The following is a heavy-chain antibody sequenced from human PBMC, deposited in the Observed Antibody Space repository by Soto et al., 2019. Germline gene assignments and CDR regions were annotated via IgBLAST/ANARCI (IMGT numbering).Heavy chain of an antibody. Sequence: EVQLVESGGGLVKPGGSLRVSCAASGFTFREAWMNWDRQAPGKGLEWVGRIKSRTDGGTIEYATPVKGRFIISRDDSKNTLYLQMDSLKTEDTAVYYCWGSAYWGQGTLVTVSS. CDR2: IKSRTDGGTI. CDR3: WGSAY. CDR1: GFTFREAW. D-gene: IGHD3-16*01. V-gene: IGHV3-15*07. J-gene: IGHJ4*02.